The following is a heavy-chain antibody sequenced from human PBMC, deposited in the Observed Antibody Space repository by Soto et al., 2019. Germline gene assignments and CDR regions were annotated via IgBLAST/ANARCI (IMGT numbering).Heavy chain of an antibody. D-gene: IGHD3-3*01. CDR3: ARDHYDFWSGFPPTIWFHP. CDR1: GFTFSSYA. CDR2: ISGSGVYT. Sequence: DVQLLESGGGLVQPGESLRLSCAASGFTFSSYAMSWVRQAPGKGLEWVSGISGSGVYTDYADPVKGRFVISRDNAKNTLHLQMNSLRGEDTAQYYCARDHYDFWSGFPPTIWFHPWGQGTLVTVSS. J-gene: IGHJ5*02. V-gene: IGHV3-23*01.